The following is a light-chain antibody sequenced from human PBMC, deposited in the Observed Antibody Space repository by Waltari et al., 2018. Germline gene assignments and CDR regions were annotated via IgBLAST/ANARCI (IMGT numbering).Light chain of an antibody. Sequence: DTQMTQSPSTLSASVGDRVTITCRASQIIGSWLAWYQQKPGKAPKLLIYEATSLESGVPSRFSASGSGTEFTLTISSLQPDDFATYYCQRYNSYPITFGPGTKVDI. CDR3: QRYNSYPIT. J-gene: IGKJ3*01. CDR2: EAT. V-gene: IGKV1-5*03. CDR1: QIIGSW.